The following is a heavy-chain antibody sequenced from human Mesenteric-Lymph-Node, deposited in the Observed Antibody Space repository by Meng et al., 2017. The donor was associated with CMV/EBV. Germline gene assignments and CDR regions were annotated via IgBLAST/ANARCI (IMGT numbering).Heavy chain of an antibody. V-gene: IGHV3-21*01. CDR1: GFTFSSYS. CDR2: ISSSSSYI. CDR3: ARGQLRFLEWLLVYFDY. Sequence: GGSLRLSCAASGFTFSSYSMNWVRQAPGKGLEWVSSISSSSSYIYYADSVKGRFTISRDNAKNSLYLQMNSLRAEDTAVYYCARGQLRFLEWLLVYFDYWGQGTLVTVSS. J-gene: IGHJ4*02. D-gene: IGHD3-3*01.